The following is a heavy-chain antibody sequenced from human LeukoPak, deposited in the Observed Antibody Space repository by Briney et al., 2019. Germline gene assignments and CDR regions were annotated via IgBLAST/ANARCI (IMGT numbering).Heavy chain of an antibody. CDR2: ISSSSSYI. V-gene: IGHV3-21*01. CDR1: GFTFSSYS. CDR3: ARDVGDYDILTGYYRLGY. D-gene: IGHD3-9*01. Sequence: PGGSLRLSCAASGFTFSSYSMNWVRQAPGKGLEWVSSISSSSSYIYYADSVKGRFTISRDNAKNSLYLQMNSLRAEDTAVYYCARDVGDYDILTGYYRLGYWGQGTLVTVSS. J-gene: IGHJ4*02.